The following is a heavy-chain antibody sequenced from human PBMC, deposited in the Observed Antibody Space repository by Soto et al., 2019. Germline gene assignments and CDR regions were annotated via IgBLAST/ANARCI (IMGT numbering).Heavy chain of an antibody. J-gene: IGHJ6*02. CDR3: AKVPTTFWSGYFRAYGMDV. Sequence: GGSLRLSCAASGFTFSNNAMHWVRQAPGKGLEWVAVISYDGVDKYYADSVKDRFTISRDNSENTLYLHMDSLRVEDTAVYYCAKVPTTFWSGYFRAYGMDVWGQGTTVTVSS. CDR1: GFTFSNNA. CDR2: ISYDGVDK. D-gene: IGHD3-3*01. V-gene: IGHV3-30*18.